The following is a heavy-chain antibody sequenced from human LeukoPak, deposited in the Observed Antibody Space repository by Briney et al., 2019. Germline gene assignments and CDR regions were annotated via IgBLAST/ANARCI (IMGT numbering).Heavy chain of an antibody. J-gene: IGHJ4*02. Sequence: SETLSLTCTVSGGSISVSSYYWGWIRQPPGKGLEWIGSIYYSGSTYYNPSLKSRVTISLDTSKNQFSLRLSSVTAADTAVYYCARYPLIGIVGTKASDYWGQGTLVTVSS. V-gene: IGHV4-39*01. CDR2: IYYSGST. CDR1: GGSISVSSYY. CDR3: ARYPLIGIVGTKASDY. D-gene: IGHD1-26*01.